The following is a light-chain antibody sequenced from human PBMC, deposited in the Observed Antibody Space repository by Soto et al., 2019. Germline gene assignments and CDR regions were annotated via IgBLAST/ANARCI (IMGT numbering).Light chain of an antibody. V-gene: IGKV3-20*01. CDR1: QSVSSSH. J-gene: IGKJ3*01. CDR2: GAS. CDR3: QQYGSSQT. Sequence: EIVLTQSPGTLSLSPGERATLSCRASQSVSSSHLAWYQQPPRQAPRLLIYGASSTATGMHDIIGGGCSRAFFLPTIRRMQHDFSAYYYYQQYGSSQTFGQGTQVDIK.